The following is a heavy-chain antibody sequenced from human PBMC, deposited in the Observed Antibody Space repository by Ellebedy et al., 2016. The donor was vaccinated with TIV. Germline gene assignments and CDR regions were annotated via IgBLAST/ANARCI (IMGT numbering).Heavy chain of an antibody. Sequence: GESLKISCAVSGFSSSDAWMNWVRQAPGQGLEWVGRIKTKTEGGTTDYAAPVKGRFIISRGDSENTLHLQMSSLKTEDTAVYYCAADLSSSLGQVFDYWGQGTLVTVSS. D-gene: IGHD6-6*01. CDR2: IKTKTEGGTT. J-gene: IGHJ4*02. CDR1: GFSSSDAW. V-gene: IGHV3-15*07. CDR3: AADLSSSLGQVFDY.